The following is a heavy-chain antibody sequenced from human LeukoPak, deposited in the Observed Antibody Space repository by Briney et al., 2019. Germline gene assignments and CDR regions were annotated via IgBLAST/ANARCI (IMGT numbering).Heavy chain of an antibody. D-gene: IGHD6-6*01. CDR2: INHSGST. Sequence: SETLSLTCAVYGGSFSGYYWSWIRQPPGKGLEWIGEINHSGSTNYNPSLKSRVTISVDTSKNQFSLKLSSVTAADTAVYYCARVMAARPFPFDYWGQGTLVTVSS. CDR1: GGSFSGYY. J-gene: IGHJ4*02. V-gene: IGHV4-34*01. CDR3: ARVMAARPFPFDY.